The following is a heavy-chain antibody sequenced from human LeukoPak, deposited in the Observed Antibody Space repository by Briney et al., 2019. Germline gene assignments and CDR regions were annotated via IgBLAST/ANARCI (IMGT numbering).Heavy chain of an antibody. CDR3: ARGLDYGDYVGHFDY. D-gene: IGHD4-17*01. Sequence: GGSLRLSCAASGFTFSSYAMHWVRQAPGKGLEWVAVISYDGSNKYYADSVKGRFTISRDNSKNTLYLQMNGLRAEDTAVYYCARGLDYGDYVGHFDYWGQGTLVTVSS. V-gene: IGHV3-30-3*01. CDR2: ISYDGSNK. J-gene: IGHJ4*02. CDR1: GFTFSSYA.